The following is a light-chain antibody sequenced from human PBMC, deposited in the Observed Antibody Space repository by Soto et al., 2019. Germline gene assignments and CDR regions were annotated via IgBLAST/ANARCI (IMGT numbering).Light chain of an antibody. J-gene: IGKJ1*01. V-gene: IGKV3-15*01. Sequence: EIVMTQSPATLSVSPGERATLSCRASQSVSSNSAWYQQKPGQAPSLLIYGASTRATGIPARFSGSGSGTDFTLTISSLQSEDFAVYYCQQYNNWPRTFGQGTKVEIK. CDR2: GAS. CDR3: QQYNNWPRT. CDR1: QSVSSN.